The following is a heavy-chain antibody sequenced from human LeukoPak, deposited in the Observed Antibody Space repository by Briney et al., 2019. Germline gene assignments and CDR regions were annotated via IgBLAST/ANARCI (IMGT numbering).Heavy chain of an antibody. J-gene: IGHJ5*02. CDR3: ARDFRPDYGGNSGEP. D-gene: IGHD4-23*01. V-gene: IGHV3-11*01. CDR1: GFTFSDYY. CDR2: ISSSGSTI. Sequence: PGGSLRLSCAASGFTFSDYYMSWIRQAPGKGLEWVSYISSSGSTIYYADAVKGRFTISRDNAKNSLYLQMNSLRAEDTAVYYCARDFRPDYGGNSGEPWGQRTLVTVSS.